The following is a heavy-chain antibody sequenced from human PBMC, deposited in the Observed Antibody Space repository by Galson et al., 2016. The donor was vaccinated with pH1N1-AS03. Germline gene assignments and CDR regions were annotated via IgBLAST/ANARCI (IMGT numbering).Heavy chain of an antibody. D-gene: IGHD6-13*01. Sequence: SLRLSCAASGFTFSRYSMGWVRQAPGKGLEWVSSLSSDGGDAYYADSVKGRFTISRDNSRDTLYVQMNSLRADDTALYNCARDLRGSSRPFDYWGQGTLVTVSS. CDR2: LSSDGGDA. V-gene: IGHV3-23*01. J-gene: IGHJ4*02. CDR3: ARDLRGSSRPFDY. CDR1: GFTFSRYS.